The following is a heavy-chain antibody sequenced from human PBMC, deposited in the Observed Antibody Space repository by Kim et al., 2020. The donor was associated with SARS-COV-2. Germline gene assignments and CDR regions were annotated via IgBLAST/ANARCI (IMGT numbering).Heavy chain of an antibody. CDR1: GFPFTTYT. Sequence: GGSLRLSCVASGFPFTTYTMNWVRQAPGKGLEWVSGIRGSGRNTYYVDSVKGRFTVSRDNSKNTFYLQMNSLRVEDTAVYYCAKDLWVTTESIGGDFVNSWGQGALVTVSS. CDR2: IRGSGRNT. V-gene: IGHV3-23*01. J-gene: IGHJ5*02. D-gene: IGHD4-17*01. CDR3: AKDLWVTTESIGGDFVNS.